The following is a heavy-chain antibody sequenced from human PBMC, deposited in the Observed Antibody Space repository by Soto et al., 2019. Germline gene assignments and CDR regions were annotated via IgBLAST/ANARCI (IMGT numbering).Heavy chain of an antibody. D-gene: IGHD2-21*01. CDR3: ARTVLVVDLPADSFMDYYYCMDV. J-gene: IGHJ6*02. Sequence: SEALSLTCTVSGGSISNFYWSWIRQPPGKGLEWIGYVYYTGSTSYNPSLKRRVTFSADSSRGQFSLRLNSVTAADTAVYYCARTVLVVDLPADSFMDYYYCMDVWGQGTTVTVSS. V-gene: IGHV4-59*08. CDR1: GGSISNFY. CDR2: VYYTGST.